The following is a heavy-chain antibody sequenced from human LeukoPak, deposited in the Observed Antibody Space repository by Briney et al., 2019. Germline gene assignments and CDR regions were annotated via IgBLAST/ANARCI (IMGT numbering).Heavy chain of an antibody. V-gene: IGHV4-34*01. CDR1: GGSFSGYY. J-gene: IGHJ4*02. Sequence: SETLSLTCAVYGGSFSGYYWSWIRQPPGKGLEWIGEINHSGSTNYNPSLKSRVTISVDTSKNQFSLKLSSVTAADTAVYYCARGIYYYGSKYYFDYWGQGTLVTVSS. D-gene: IGHD3-10*01. CDR2: INHSGST. CDR3: ARGIYYYGSKYYFDY.